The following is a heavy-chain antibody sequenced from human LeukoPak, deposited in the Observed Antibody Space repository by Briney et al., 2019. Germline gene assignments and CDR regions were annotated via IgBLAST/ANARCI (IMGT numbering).Heavy chain of an antibody. CDR1: GFTFSDYY. J-gene: IGHJ6*03. CDR3: AGNFDTYYYDSSGYQGNRYYYYYMDV. Sequence: GGSLRLSCAASGFTFSDYYMSWIRQAPGKGLEWVSYISSSGSTIYYADSVKGRFTISRDNAKNSLYLQMNSLRAEDTAVYYCAGNFDTYYYDSSGYQGNRYYYYYMDVWGKGTTVTVSS. D-gene: IGHD3-22*01. CDR2: ISSSGSTI. V-gene: IGHV3-11*01.